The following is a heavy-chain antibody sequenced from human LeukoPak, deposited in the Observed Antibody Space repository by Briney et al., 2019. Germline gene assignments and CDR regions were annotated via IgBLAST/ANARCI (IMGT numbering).Heavy chain of an antibody. V-gene: IGHV3-21*01. CDR3: AREINFDS. CDR2: IRSSTSYI. Sequence: GGSLRLSCAASGFTFSSYTMNWVRQAPGKRLEWVSSIRSSTSYIFYADSVKGRFTISRDNAKNSLYLQMNSLRAEDTAVYYCAREINFDSWGQGTLVTASS. J-gene: IGHJ4*02. CDR1: GFTFSSYT.